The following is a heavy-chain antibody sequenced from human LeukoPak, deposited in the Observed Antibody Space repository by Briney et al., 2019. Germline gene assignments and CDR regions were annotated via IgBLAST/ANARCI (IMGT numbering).Heavy chain of an antibody. J-gene: IGHJ6*02. V-gene: IGHV3-23*01. Sequence: GGSLRLSCAASGFTFSSYAMSWVRQAPGKGLEWVSAISGSGGSTYYADSVKGRFTISRDNSKNTLYLEMNSLRAEDTAVYYCAKDVAYYDFWSGYSAYYYGMDVWGQGTTVTVSS. D-gene: IGHD3-3*01. CDR3: AKDVAYYDFWSGYSAYYYGMDV. CDR1: GFTFSSYA. CDR2: ISGSGGST.